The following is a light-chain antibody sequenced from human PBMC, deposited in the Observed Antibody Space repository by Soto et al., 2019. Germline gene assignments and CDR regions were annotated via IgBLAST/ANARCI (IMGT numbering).Light chain of an antibody. CDR2: EGS. CDR3: CSYAGSSTSPYV. CDR1: SSDVGSYNL. V-gene: IGLV2-23*01. J-gene: IGLJ1*01. Sequence: QSVLTQPASLSGSPGQSITISCTGTSSDVGSYNLVSWYQQHPGKAPKLMIYEGSKRPSGVSNRFSGSKSGNTASLTISGLQAEDEADYYCCSYAGSSTSPYVFGTGTKVTVL.